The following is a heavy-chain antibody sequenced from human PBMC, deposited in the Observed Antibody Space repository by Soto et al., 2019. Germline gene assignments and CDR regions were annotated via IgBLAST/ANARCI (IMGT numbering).Heavy chain of an antibody. CDR3: TRDASRDSSARGWFDP. Sequence: GGSLRLSCAASGFTFRSFTMNWVRQAPGKGLEWVSTISNNSAYIYYTDALRGRITISRDNAKNSLHLQMNSLRAEDTAVYYCTRDASRDSSARGWFDPWGPGTLVTVSS. CDR1: GFTFRSFT. V-gene: IGHV3-21*01. CDR2: ISNNSAYI. J-gene: IGHJ5*02. D-gene: IGHD6-13*01.